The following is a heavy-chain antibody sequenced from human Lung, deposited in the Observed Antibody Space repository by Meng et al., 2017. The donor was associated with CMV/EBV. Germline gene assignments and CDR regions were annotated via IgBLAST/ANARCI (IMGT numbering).Heavy chain of an antibody. Sequence: SCTTSGFNFGDYTMSWVRQAPGKGLEWVGLIRNKDYDGTTEYAASVKDRFTISRNDPKSIAYLQMDSLRIEDTAVYYCTRGGFLEWLSLTFDSWXPGTXVTVSS. D-gene: IGHD3-3*01. CDR3: TRGGFLEWLSLTFDS. CDR2: IRNKDYDGTT. CDR1: GFNFGDYT. J-gene: IGHJ4*02. V-gene: IGHV3-49*04.